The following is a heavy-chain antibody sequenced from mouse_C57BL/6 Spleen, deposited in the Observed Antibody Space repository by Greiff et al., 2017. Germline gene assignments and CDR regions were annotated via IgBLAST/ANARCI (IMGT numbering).Heavy chain of an antibody. J-gene: IGHJ4*01. CDR1: GFNIKDDY. D-gene: IGHD3-1*01. V-gene: IGHV14-4*01. CDR2: IDPENGDT. Sequence: VQLQQSGAELVRPGASVKLSCTASGFNIKDDYMHWVKQRPEQGLEWIGWIDPENGDTEYASKFQGKATITADTSSNTAYLQLSSLTSEYTAVYYCTTHRAYYAMDYWGQGTSVTVSS. CDR3: TTHRAYYAMDY.